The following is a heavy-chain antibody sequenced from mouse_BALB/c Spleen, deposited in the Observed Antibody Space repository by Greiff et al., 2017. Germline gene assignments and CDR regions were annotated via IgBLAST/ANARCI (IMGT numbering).Heavy chain of an antibody. CDR3: ARDKKVARGYFDV. CDR1: GFTFSDFY. D-gene: IGHD1-1*01. J-gene: IGHJ1*01. CDR2: SRNKANDYTT. V-gene: IGHV7-1*02. Sequence: EVKVVESGGGLVKPGGSLRLSCATSGFTFSDFYMEWVRQPPGKRLEWIAASRNKANDYTTEYSASVKGRFIVSRDTSQSILYLQMNDLRAEDTAMYYCARDKKVARGYFDVWGAGTTVTVSS.